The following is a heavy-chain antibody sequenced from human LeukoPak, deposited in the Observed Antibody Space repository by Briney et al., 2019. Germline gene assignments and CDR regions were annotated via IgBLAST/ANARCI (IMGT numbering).Heavy chain of an antibody. CDR2: IRIGRSNK. Sequence: PGGSLRLSCVASGFTFSNSGMYWVRQAPGKGLEWVSSIRIGRSNKYYADSVQGRFTISRDNSKNTLYLQMNSLRPEDTAVYYCTKRLCSCGRCYGIDYWGQGTLVTVSS. D-gene: IGHD2-15*01. J-gene: IGHJ4*02. CDR1: GFTFSNSG. CDR3: TKRLCSCGRCYGIDY. V-gene: IGHV3-30*02.